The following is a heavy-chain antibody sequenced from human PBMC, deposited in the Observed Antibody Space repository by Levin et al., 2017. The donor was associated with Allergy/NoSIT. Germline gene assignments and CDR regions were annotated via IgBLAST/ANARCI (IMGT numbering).Heavy chain of an antibody. Sequence: LSQTLSLTFAVSGGSISSGGYSWSWIRQPPGKGLEWIGNIYLSGSTYYNPSLKSRVTISVDRSKNQFSLNLSSVTAADTAVYYCARVAGYSYGYYFDYWGQGTLVTVSS. J-gene: IGHJ4*02. CDR1: GGSISSGGYS. CDR2: IYLSGST. CDR3: ARVAGYSYGYYFDY. D-gene: IGHD5-18*01. V-gene: IGHV4-30-2*01.